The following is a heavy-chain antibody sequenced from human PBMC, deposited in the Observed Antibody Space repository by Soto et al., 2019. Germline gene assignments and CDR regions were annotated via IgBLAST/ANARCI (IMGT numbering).Heavy chain of an antibody. CDR1: GVTFSSST. CDR2: ISSSSSYI. Sequence: XGSLRLSCTGAGVTFSSSTMTWVRQGPGKGLEWVSSISSSSSYIYFADSLKGRFTISRDNAKNSLYLQMNSLRAEDTAVYYCARDIGEMSAVWGQGTQVTVSS. CDR3: ARDIGEMSAV. V-gene: IGHV3-21*06. J-gene: IGHJ4*02. D-gene: IGHD3-10*01.